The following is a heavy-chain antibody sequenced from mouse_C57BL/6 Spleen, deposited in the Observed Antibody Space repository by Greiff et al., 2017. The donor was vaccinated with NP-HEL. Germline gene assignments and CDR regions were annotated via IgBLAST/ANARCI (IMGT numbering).Heavy chain of an antibody. CDR3: ARGDYDFLFAY. CDR2: INPSTGGT. CDR1: GYSFTGYY. Sequence: VQLKQSGPELVKPGASVKISCKASGYSFTGYYMNWVKQSPEKSLEWIGEINPSTGGTTYNQKFKAKATLTVDKSSSTAYMQLKSLTSEDSAVYYCARGDYDFLFAYWGQGTLVTVSA. J-gene: IGHJ3*01. V-gene: IGHV1-42*01. D-gene: IGHD2-4*01.